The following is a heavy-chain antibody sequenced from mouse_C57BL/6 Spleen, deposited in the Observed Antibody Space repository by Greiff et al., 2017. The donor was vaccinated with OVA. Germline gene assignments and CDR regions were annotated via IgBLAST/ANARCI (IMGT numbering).Heavy chain of an antibody. D-gene: IGHD1-1*01. CDR2: IRSKSSNYAT. J-gene: IGHJ3*01. V-gene: IGHV10-3*01. CDR1: GFTFNTYA. CDR3: GPYYYGSSYAGIAY. Sequence: EVKLVESGGGLVQPKGSLKLSCAASGFTFNTYAMHWVRQAPGKGLEWVARIRSKSSNYATYYAVSVKDRFTISRDDSQSMLYLQMNNLMTEDTAMYYYGPYYYGSSYAGIAYWGQGTLVTVSA.